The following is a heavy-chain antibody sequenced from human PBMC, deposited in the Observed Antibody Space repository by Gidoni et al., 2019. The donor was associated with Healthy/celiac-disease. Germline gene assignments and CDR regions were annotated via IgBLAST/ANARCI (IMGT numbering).Heavy chain of an antibody. CDR2: ISSSSSYI. CDR1: GFTFSIYS. D-gene: IGHD2-2*01. V-gene: IGHV3-21*01. Sequence: EVQLVESGGGLVKPGGSLRLSCAASGFTFSIYSMNWVRQAPGKGLEWVSSISSSSSYIYYADSVKGRFTISRDNAKNSLYLQMNSLRAEDTAVYYCAREWADIVVVPAAIGYYGMDVWGQGTTVTVSS. J-gene: IGHJ6*02. CDR3: AREWADIVVVPAAIGYYGMDV.